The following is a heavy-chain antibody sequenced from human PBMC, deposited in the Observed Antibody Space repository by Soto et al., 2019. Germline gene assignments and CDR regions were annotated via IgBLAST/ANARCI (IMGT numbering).Heavy chain of an antibody. Sequence: ENLSLTCAISGCSGIRSRYYWGLFRQPPGKGLEWIGSIYYGGSTYYNPSLKSRVTISVDTSKNQFSLKLSSVTAADTAVYYCARPSPHGIAAAGTGRFDYWGQGTLVTVSS. CDR2: IYYGGST. CDR3: ARPSPHGIAAAGTGRFDY. D-gene: IGHD6-13*01. J-gene: IGHJ4*02. CDR1: GCSGIRSRYY. V-gene: IGHV4-39*01.